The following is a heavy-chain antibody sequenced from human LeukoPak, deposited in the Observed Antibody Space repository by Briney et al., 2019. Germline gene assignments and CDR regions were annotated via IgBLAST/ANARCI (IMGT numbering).Heavy chain of an antibody. D-gene: IGHD2-15*01. J-gene: IGHJ6*02. CDR3: ARERGYCSGGSCYEGRYYYGMDV. CDR1: GGSISSYY. Sequence: SETLSLTCTVSGGSISSYYWSWIRQPPGKGLEWIGYIYYSGSTNYNPSLKSRVTISVDTSKNQFSLKLSSVTAADTAVYYCARERGYCSGGSCYEGRYYYGMDVWGQGTTVTVSS. CDR2: IYYSGST. V-gene: IGHV4-59*12.